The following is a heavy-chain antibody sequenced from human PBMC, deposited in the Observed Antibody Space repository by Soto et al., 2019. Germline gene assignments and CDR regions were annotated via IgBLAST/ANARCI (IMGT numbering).Heavy chain of an antibody. CDR3: VSPTTAPDAFDI. J-gene: IGHJ3*02. CDR2: IVVGSSNT. CDR1: GFTFTTSA. V-gene: IGHV1-58*01. D-gene: IGHD1-1*01. Sequence: SVKVSCKTSGFTFTTSAVQWVRQARGQRLEWIGWIVVGSSNTNYAQKFQARVTMTGDTSTSTAYMELRSLRSEDTAVSYCVSPTTAPDAFDIWGQGTMVTVSS.